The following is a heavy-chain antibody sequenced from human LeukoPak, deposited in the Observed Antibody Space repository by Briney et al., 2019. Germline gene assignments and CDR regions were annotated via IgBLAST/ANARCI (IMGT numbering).Heavy chain of an antibody. D-gene: IGHD4-17*01. V-gene: IGHV3-33*06. CDR1: GFTFSSYG. CDR3: AKDRGDYAFDY. Sequence: PGRSLRLSCAASGFTFSSYGMHWVRQAPGEGLEWVAVIWYDGSNKYYADSVKGRFTISRDNSKNTLYLQMNSLRAEDTAVYYCAKDRGDYAFDYWGQGTLVTVSS. J-gene: IGHJ4*02. CDR2: IWYDGSNK.